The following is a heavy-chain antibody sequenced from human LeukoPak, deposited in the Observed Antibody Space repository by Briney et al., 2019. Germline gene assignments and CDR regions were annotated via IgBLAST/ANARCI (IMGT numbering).Heavy chain of an antibody. CDR1: GYTFTGYY. CDR3: ARGHQVVWGSYRYYYYYYMDV. CDR2: INPNSGNT. D-gene: IGHD3-16*02. J-gene: IGHJ6*03. Sequence: ASVKVSCKASGYTFTGYYMHWVRQAPGQGLEWMGRINPNSGNTGYAQKFQGRVTITRNTSISTAYMELSSLRSEDTAVYYCARGHQVVWGSYRYYYYYYMDVWGKGTTVTVSS. V-gene: IGHV1-8*03.